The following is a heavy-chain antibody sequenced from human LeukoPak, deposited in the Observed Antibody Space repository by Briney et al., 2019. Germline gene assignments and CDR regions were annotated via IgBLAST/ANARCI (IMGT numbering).Heavy chain of an antibody. J-gene: IGHJ6*03. V-gene: IGHV3-64*01. CDR2: ICSNGGCT. Sequence: GGSLRLSCAASGFTFSSYAMYWVRQAPGKGLEFVSAICSNGGCTYYANSVKGRFTISRDNSKNTLYLQMGSLRAEDMAVYYCATGNSAGYYYYYMGVWGKGTTVTVSS. CDR3: ATGNSAGYYYYYMGV. D-gene: IGHD4-23*01. CDR1: GFTFSSYA.